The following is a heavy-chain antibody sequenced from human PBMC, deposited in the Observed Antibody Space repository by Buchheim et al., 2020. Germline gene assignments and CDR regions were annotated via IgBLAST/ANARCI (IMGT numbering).Heavy chain of an antibody. Sequence: QVQLVESGGGVVQPGRSLRLSCAASGFTFSSYGMHWVRQAPGKGLEWVAVIWYDGSNKYYVDSVKGRFTISRDNSKNTLYLQMNSLRAEDTAVYYCAREIDSGSYFIEIDYWGQGTL. CDR3: AREIDSGSYFIEIDY. CDR2: IWYDGSNK. D-gene: IGHD3-10*01. J-gene: IGHJ4*02. V-gene: IGHV3-33*01. CDR1: GFTFSSYG.